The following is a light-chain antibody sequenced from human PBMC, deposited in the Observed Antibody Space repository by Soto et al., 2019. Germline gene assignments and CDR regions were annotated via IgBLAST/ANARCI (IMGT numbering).Light chain of an antibody. J-gene: IGKJ2*01. CDR2: GAS. CDR3: QRYGGSPLYT. Sequence: EIVLTQSPGTLSLSPGERATLSCRASQSVSSSYLGWYQQKPGQAPRLLIYGASSRATGIPSRFSGSGSGTDFTLTISSLEPEDFAVYYYQRYGGSPLYTFGQGTKLEIK. V-gene: IGKV3-20*01. CDR1: QSVSSSY.